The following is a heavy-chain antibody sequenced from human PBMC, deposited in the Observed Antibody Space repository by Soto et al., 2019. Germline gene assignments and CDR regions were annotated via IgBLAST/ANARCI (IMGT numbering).Heavy chain of an antibody. D-gene: IGHD3-16*01. V-gene: IGHV1-18*04. Sequence: ASVKVSCKASGYTFTSYGISWGRQTPGQGLEWMGWISAYNGNTNYAQKLQGRVTMTTDTSTSTAYMELRSLRSDDTAVYYCARDLGRLRSSWFDPWGQGTLVTVSS. CDR3: ARDLGRLRSSWFDP. CDR2: ISAYNGNT. J-gene: IGHJ5*02. CDR1: GYTFTSYG.